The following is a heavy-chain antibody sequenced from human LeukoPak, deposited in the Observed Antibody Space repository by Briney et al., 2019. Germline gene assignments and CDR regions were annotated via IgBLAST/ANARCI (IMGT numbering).Heavy chain of an antibody. Sequence: GGSLRLSCAASGFTFSSYSMNWVRQAPGKGLEWVSFISSSSSTIYYADSVKGRFTISRDNAKNSLYLQMNSLRAEDTAVYYCARRYQLGYFDYWGQGTLVTVSS. V-gene: IGHV3-48*04. CDR1: GFTFSSYS. J-gene: IGHJ4*02. CDR2: ISSSSSTI. D-gene: IGHD2-2*01. CDR3: ARRYQLGYFDY.